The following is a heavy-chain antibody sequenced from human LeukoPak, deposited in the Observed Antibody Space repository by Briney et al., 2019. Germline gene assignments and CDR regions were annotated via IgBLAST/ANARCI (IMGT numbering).Heavy chain of an antibody. CDR2: IWYDGSNK. CDR1: GFTFSSYA. CDR3: ARDGSRLRLGELSL. V-gene: IGHV3-33*08. J-gene: IGHJ4*02. Sequence: GGSLRLSCAASGFTFSSYAMSWVRQAPGKGLEWVAVIWYDGSNKYYADSVKGRFTISRDNSKNTLYLQMNSLRAEDTAVYYCARDGSRLRLGELSLWGQGTLVTVSS. D-gene: IGHD3-16*02.